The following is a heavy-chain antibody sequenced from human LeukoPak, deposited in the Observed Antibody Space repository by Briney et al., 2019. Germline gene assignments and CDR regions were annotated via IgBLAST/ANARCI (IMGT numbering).Heavy chain of an antibody. CDR3: ARGYSRAASDI. J-gene: IGHJ3*02. D-gene: IGHD2-15*01. CDR1: AFTFSSYA. Sequence: GGSLRLSCAASAFTFSSYAMHWVRQAPGKGLEWVSFIRYDGSKKYYADSVRGRFTISRDNGKNSLLLQMNSLRAEDTALYYCARGYSRAASDIWGQGTVVAVSS. V-gene: IGHV3-30*02. CDR2: IRYDGSKK.